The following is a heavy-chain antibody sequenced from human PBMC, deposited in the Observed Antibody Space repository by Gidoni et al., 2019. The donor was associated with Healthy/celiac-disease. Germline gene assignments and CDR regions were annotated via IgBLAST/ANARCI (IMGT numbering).Heavy chain of an antibody. CDR3: AKGRYGGNLQSFDY. CDR1: GFTFRSYA. Sequence: EVQLLESGGGLVQPGGSLRLSCAASGFTFRSYAMSWVRQAPGKGLEWVSAISGSGGSTYYADTVKGRFTISRDNSKNTLYLQMNSLRAEDTAVYYCAKGRYGGNLQSFDYWGQGTLVTVSS. J-gene: IGHJ4*02. CDR2: ISGSGGST. D-gene: IGHD4-17*01. V-gene: IGHV3-23*01.